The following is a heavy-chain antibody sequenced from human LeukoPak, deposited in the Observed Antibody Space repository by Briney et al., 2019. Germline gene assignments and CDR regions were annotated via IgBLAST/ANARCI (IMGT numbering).Heavy chain of an antibody. Sequence: ASVKVSCKASGYTFTGYYMHWVRQAPGQGLEWMGWINCNSGGTNYAQKFQGRVTMTRDTSISTAYMELSSLRSDDTAVYYCARPTTVTDYDACDIWGQGTMVTVSS. CDR2: INCNSGGT. V-gene: IGHV1-2*02. CDR3: ARPTTVTDYDACDI. CDR1: GYTFTGYY. J-gene: IGHJ3*02. D-gene: IGHD4-17*01.